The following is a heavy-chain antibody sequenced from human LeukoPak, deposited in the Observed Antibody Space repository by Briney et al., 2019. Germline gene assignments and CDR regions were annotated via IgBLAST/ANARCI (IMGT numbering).Heavy chain of an antibody. D-gene: IGHD6-19*01. V-gene: IGHV1-46*01. Sequence: GASVKVSCKASGYTFTSYYMHWVRQAPGQGLEWMGIINPSGGATSYVQKFKGRVTMTRDTSTSTVYMELSSLRAEDTAVYYCARDKIPVGGDYFDDWGQGTLVTVSS. CDR2: INPSGGAT. CDR1: GYTFTSYY. J-gene: IGHJ4*02. CDR3: ARDKIPVGGDYFDD.